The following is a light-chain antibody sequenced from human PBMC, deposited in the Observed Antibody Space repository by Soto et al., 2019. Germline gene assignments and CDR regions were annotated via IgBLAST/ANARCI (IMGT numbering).Light chain of an antibody. Sequence: EIVLKKNPGKLSLSPGEIATLSFSASQSVSSSYLACYQQKPGQPPSLLIYGASSRATGIPDRFSFSGSGTDFTLTISILNPEDFALFYCQHYDSLPITFGQGTRLEIK. CDR1: QSVSSSY. CDR3: QHYDSLPIT. J-gene: IGKJ5*01. V-gene: IGKV3-20*01. CDR2: GAS.